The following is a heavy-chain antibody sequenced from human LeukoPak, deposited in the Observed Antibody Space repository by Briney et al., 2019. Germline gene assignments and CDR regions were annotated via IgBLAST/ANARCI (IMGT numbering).Heavy chain of an antibody. Sequence: GGSLRVSCAASGFTFSNSWMDWVRQAPGKGLEWVANIKEDGSEKYYLDSVKGRFTISRDNAKNSLFLQMNNLRADDTATYYCSRSLDYWGQGIQVTVSS. J-gene: IGHJ4*02. CDR1: GFTFSNSW. CDR2: IKEDGSEK. V-gene: IGHV3-7*01. CDR3: SRSLDY.